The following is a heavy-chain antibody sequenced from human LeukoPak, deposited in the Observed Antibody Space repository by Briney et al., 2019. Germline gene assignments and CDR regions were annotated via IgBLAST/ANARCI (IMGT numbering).Heavy chain of an antibody. CDR1: GGSISSSSYY. D-gene: IGHD3-22*01. CDR2: IYYSGST. J-gene: IGHJ6*02. V-gene: IGHV4-39*01. Sequence: SETLSLTCTVSGGSISSSSYYWAWIRQPPGKGLEWIGSIYYSGSTYYNPSLKSRVTISVDTSKNQFSLKLSSVTAADTAVYYCATSWDYYDSSGYYYLPYGMDVWGQGTTVTVSS. CDR3: ATSWDYYDSSGYYYLPYGMDV.